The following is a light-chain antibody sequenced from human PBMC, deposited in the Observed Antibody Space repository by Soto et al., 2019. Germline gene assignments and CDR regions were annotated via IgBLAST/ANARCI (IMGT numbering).Light chain of an antibody. CDR1: SSDVGGYSS. V-gene: IGLV2-14*03. Sequence: QSALTQPASVSGSPGQSITISCTGTSSDVGGYSSVSWYQHHPGKAPKLMIYDVSNRPSGVSNRFSGSKSGNTASLTISGLQAEDEADYYCSSYTSGSTLVFGNGTKVTVL. CDR2: DVS. CDR3: SSYTSGSTLV. J-gene: IGLJ1*01.